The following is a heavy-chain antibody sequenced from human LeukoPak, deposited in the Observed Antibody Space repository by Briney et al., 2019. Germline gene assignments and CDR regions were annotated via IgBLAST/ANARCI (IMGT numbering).Heavy chain of an antibody. V-gene: IGHV4-39*01. CDR3: AGVGQVAGGDWFDP. Sequence: SETLSLTCTVSGGSISSYYWGWIRQPPGKGLEWIGSIYYSGSTYYNPSLKSRVTISVDTSKNQFPLKLSSVTAADTAVYYCAGVGQVAGGDWFDPWGQGTLVTVSS. D-gene: IGHD6-19*01. CDR2: IYYSGST. J-gene: IGHJ5*02. CDR1: GGSISSYY.